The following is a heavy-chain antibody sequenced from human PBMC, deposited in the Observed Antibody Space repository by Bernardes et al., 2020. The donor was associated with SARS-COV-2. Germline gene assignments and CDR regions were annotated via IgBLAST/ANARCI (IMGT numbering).Heavy chain of an antibody. CDR1: GFIFSTYW. CDR3: ARDIATTGSWFDP. D-gene: IGHD3-10*01. J-gene: IGHJ5*02. Sequence: GGSLRLSCAGSGFIFSTYWMSWVRQAPGKGLEWVASIKQDGSEKYYVDSVKGRFTVSRDTARNSLYMQMNSLRAEDTAVYYCARDIATTGSWFDPWGQGTLVTVSS. CDR2: IKQDGSEK. V-gene: IGHV3-7*01.